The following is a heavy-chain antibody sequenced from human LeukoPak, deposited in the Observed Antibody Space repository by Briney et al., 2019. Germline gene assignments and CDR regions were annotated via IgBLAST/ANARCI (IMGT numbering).Heavy chain of an antibody. CDR3: AKGQGYRVYTSSSFCDF. V-gene: IGHV3-23*01. J-gene: IGHJ4*02. CDR2: ISVSAGST. D-gene: IGHD6-6*01. CDR1: GFTFSSYA. Sequence: GGSLRLSCAASGFTFSSYAMSWVRQAPGKGLEWVSGISVSAGSTYYADSVKGRFTISRDNSKNTLYLQMNTLRADDTAVYYCAKGQGYRVYTSSSFCDFWGQGILVTVPS.